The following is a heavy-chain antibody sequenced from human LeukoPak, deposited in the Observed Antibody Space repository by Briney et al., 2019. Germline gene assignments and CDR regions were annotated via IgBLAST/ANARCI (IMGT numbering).Heavy chain of an antibody. CDR2: INRSGST. CDR1: GGSFSGYY. Sequence: PSETLSLTCAVYGGSFSGYYWSWIRQPPGKGLEWIGEINRSGSTNYNPSLKSRVTISVDTSKNQFSLKLSSVTAADTAVYYCARWVGYCSSTSCYMDYWGQGTLVTVSS. V-gene: IGHV4-34*01. CDR3: ARWVGYCSSTSCYMDY. D-gene: IGHD2-2*02. J-gene: IGHJ4*02.